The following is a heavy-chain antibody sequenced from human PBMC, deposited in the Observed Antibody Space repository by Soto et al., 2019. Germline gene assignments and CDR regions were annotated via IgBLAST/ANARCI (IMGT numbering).Heavy chain of an antibody. CDR3: ARDWHIVVVTAILGHDAFDI. J-gene: IGHJ3*02. CDR1: GYTFTSYA. Sequence: QVQLVQSGAEVKKPGASVKVSCKASGYTFTSYAMHWVRQAPGQRLEWMGWINAGNGNTKYSQKFQGRVTITSDTSASTAYMELSSLRSEDTAVYYCARDWHIVVVTAILGHDAFDIWGQGTMVTVSS. V-gene: IGHV1-3*01. CDR2: INAGNGNT. D-gene: IGHD2-21*02.